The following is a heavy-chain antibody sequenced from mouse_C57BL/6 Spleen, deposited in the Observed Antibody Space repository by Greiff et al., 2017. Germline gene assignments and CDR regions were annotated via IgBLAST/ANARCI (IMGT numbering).Heavy chain of an antibody. V-gene: IGHV5-9-1*02. CDR3: TRDRENWSFDY. D-gene: IGHD4-1*01. CDR2: ISSGGDYL. Sequence: EVKLMESGEGLVKPGGSLKLSCAASGFTFSSYAMSWVRQTPEKRLEWVAYISSGGDYLYYADTVKGRFTISRDNARNTLYLQMSSLKSEDTAMYYCTRDRENWSFDYWGQGTTLTVSS. CDR1: GFTFSSYA. J-gene: IGHJ2*01.